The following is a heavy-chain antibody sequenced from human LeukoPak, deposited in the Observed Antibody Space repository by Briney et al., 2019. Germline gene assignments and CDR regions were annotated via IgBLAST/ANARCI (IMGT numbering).Heavy chain of an antibody. CDR3: ARGITMVRGALSKTYYFDY. J-gene: IGHJ4*02. V-gene: IGHV4-34*01. CDR2: IYYSGST. CDR1: GGSFSGYY. D-gene: IGHD3-10*01. Sequence: SETLSLTCAVYGGSFSGYYWSWIRQPPGKGLEWIGSIYYSGSTYYNPSLKSRVTISVDTSKNQFSLKLSSVTAADTAVYYCARGITMVRGALSKTYYFDYWGQGTLVTVSS.